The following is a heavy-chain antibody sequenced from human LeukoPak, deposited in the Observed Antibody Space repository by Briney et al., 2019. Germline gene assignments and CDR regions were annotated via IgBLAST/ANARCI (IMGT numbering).Heavy chain of an antibody. Sequence: GGSLRLSCATSGFTFSSYAMSWVRQAPGKGLEWVSAISGRGLSTYYADSVKGRFPISRDNSKNTLYLQMNGLRAEDTAVYYCAKHWGSTDLYYFDSWGQGTLVTVSS. CDR2: ISGRGLST. D-gene: IGHD3-16*01. J-gene: IGHJ4*02. CDR1: GFTFSSYA. CDR3: AKHWGSTDLYYFDS. V-gene: IGHV3-23*01.